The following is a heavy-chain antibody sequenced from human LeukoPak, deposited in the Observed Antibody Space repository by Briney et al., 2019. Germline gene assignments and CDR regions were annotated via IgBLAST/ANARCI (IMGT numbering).Heavy chain of an antibody. D-gene: IGHD3-10*01. CDR3: AADRNYYGSFDP. CDR1: GYTFTSYG. J-gene: IGHJ5*02. CDR2: ISAYNGNT. V-gene: IGHV1-18*01. Sequence: ASAKVSCKASGYTFTSYGISWVRQAPGQGLEWMGWISAYNGNTNYAQKLQGRVTMTTDTSTSTAYMELRSLRSEDTAVYYCAADRNYYGSFDPWGQGTLVTVSS.